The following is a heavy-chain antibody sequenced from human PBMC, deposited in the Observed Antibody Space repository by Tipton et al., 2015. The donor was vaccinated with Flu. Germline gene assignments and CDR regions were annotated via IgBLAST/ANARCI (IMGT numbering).Heavy chain of an antibody. CDR2: IDTGGTT. D-gene: IGHD3-16*01. J-gene: IGHJ6*02. Sequence: SLRLSCAPSGFTVSNNYVTWVRQAPGKGLQWVSAIDTGGTTYYADSVKGRFTISRDNSMNTLSLQMNSLRAEDTAVYFCARERRGMLTFGGLFSYCGMDVWGQGTTVTVSS. CDR1: GFTVSNNY. V-gene: IGHV3-66*02. CDR3: ARERRGMLTFGGLFSYCGMDV.